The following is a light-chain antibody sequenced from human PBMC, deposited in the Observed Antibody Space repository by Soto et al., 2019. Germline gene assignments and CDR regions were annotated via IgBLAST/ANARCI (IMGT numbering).Light chain of an antibody. CDR3: QQYHIWPLT. Sequence: EIVMTQSPATLSVSPGERATLSCRASQSVSSDLAWYQQKPGQAPRLLIYDASTRATGIPARLSGSGSGTEFTLTLISLQSEDYAVYYCQQYHIWPLTFGGGTKVDIK. CDR2: DAS. CDR1: QSVSSD. V-gene: IGKV3-15*01. J-gene: IGKJ4*01.